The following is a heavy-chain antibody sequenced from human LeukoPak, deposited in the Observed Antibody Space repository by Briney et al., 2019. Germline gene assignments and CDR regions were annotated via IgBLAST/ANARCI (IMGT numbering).Heavy chain of an antibody. V-gene: IGHV3-48*03. J-gene: IGHJ4*02. CDR1: GFTFSSYE. CDR2: ISSSGTTI. CDR3: ARGDYYDSESYYNPFDY. Sequence: GGSLRLSCAASGFTFSSYEMNWVRQAPGKGLEWVSYISSSGTTIHHADSVKGRFTISRDNAKNSLFLQMNSLRAEDTAVYSCARGDYYDSESYYNPFDYWGQGTLVTVSS. D-gene: IGHD3-10*01.